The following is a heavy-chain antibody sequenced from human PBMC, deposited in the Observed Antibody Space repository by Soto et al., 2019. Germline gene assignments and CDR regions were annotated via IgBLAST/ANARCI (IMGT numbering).Heavy chain of an antibody. Sequence: QLQLQESGPGPVKPSETLSLTCTVSGGSISDGLYYWGWIRQPPGKELEWIGSVYYTGRTFYNPSLKSRVTISADTSQNQFSLRLTSVTAADMAVYFCARHQFNVNAMHFDSWGQGTLVTVSS. CDR1: GGSISDGLYY. CDR2: VYYTGRT. J-gene: IGHJ4*02. CDR3: ARHQFNVNAMHFDS. V-gene: IGHV4-39*01.